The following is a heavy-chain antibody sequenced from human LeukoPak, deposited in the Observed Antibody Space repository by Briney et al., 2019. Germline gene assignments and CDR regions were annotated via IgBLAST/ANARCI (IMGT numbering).Heavy chain of an antibody. D-gene: IGHD2-15*01. CDR2: LDPEDGET. J-gene: IGHJ3*02. Sequence: ASVKVSCKVSGYTLTELSIHWVRQAPGKGLEWMGGLDPEDGETIYAQKFQGRLTMTEDTSTDTAYMELSSLKSEDTVVYYCATDSNCGGGSCDAFDIWGQGTMVTVSS. CDR3: ATDSNCGGGSCDAFDI. CDR1: GYTLTELS. V-gene: IGHV1-24*01.